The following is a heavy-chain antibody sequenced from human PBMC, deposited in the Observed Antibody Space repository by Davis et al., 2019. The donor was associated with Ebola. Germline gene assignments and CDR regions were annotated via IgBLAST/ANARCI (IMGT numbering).Heavy chain of an antibody. J-gene: IGHJ6*04. D-gene: IGHD6-19*01. CDR1: GFYFGTYD. CDR3: VREFPVAGSYYYYGMDV. V-gene: IGHV3-13*01. Sequence: GGSLRLSCAGSGFYFGTYDMHWVRQASGKGLEWVSAIDTAGDSYYVGAVKGRFTISREDAKSSLYLQMNSLTAGDSAVYYCVREFPVAGSYYYYGMDVWGKGTTVTVSS. CDR2: IDTAGDS.